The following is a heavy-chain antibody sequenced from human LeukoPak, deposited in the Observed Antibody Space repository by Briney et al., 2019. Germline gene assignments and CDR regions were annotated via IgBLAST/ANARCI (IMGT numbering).Heavy chain of an antibody. Sequence: GASVKVSCKASGYTFTSYGISWVRQAPGQGPEWMGWISAYNGNTNYAQKLQGRVTMTTDTSTSTAYMELRSLRSDDTAVYYCARRIVGATLRGNWFDPWGQGTLVTVSS. D-gene: IGHD1-26*01. CDR3: ARRIVGATLRGNWFDP. CDR2: ISAYNGNT. V-gene: IGHV1-18*01. CDR1: GYTFTSYG. J-gene: IGHJ5*02.